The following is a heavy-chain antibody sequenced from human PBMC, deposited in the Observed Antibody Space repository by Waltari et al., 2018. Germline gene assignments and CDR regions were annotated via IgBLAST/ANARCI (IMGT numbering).Heavy chain of an antibody. D-gene: IGHD1-26*01. J-gene: IGHJ4*02. V-gene: IGHV3-30*02. CDR1: GFPLRSYG. Sequence: QVQLVESGGGVVQPGGSLRLSCAASGFPLRSYGLPWVRQATGKGLEWVAFIRYDGSNKYYADSVKGRFTISRDNSKNTLYLQMNSLRAEDTAVYYCAKDGELRLDYWGQGTLVTVSS. CDR2: IRYDGSNK. CDR3: AKDGELRLDY.